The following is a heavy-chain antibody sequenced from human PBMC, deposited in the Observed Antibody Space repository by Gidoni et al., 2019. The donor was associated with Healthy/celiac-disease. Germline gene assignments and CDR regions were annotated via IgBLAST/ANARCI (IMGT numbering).Heavy chain of an antibody. CDR3: AKEAVHHMTTVSAFDI. J-gene: IGHJ3*02. V-gene: IGHV3-9*01. CDR2: ISWNSGSI. D-gene: IGHD4-4*01. CDR1: GFTFDDYA. Sequence: EVQLVESGGGLVQPGRSLRLSCAASGFTFDDYAMHWVRQAPGKGLEWVSGISWNSGSIGYADSVKGRFTISRDNAKNSLYLQMNSLRAEDTALYYCAKEAVHHMTTVSAFDIWGQGTMVTVSS.